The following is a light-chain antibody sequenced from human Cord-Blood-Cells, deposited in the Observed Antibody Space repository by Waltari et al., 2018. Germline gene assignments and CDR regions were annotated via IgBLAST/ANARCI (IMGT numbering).Light chain of an antibody. V-gene: IGKV3-11*01. Sequence: DIVLTQSPATLSLSPGERATLSRRASQSVSSYLAWYQQKPGQAPRLLIYDASNRATGIPARFSGSGSGTDFTLTISSLEPEDFAVYYCQQRSNWPPTFGGGTKVEIK. CDR1: QSVSSY. J-gene: IGKJ4*01. CDR2: DAS. CDR3: QQRSNWPPT.